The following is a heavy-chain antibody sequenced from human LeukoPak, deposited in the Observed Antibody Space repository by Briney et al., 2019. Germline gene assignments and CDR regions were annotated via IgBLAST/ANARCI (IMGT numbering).Heavy chain of an antibody. Sequence: PSETLSLTCAVYGGSFSGYYWSWIRQPPGKGLEWIGEIDHSGSTKYNPSLKSRVTISVDTSKNQFSLNLSSVTAADTAVYYCARTRGSPRAFDIWGQGTMVTVSS. J-gene: IGHJ3*02. CDR3: ARTRGSPRAFDI. V-gene: IGHV4-34*01. CDR1: GGSFSGYY. CDR2: IDHSGST.